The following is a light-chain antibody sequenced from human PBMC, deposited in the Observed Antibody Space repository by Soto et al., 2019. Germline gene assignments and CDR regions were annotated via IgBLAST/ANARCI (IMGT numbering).Light chain of an antibody. CDR2: AAS. CDR1: QGISSY. CDR3: QQYYSYSIT. V-gene: IGKV1-8*01. J-gene: IGKJ5*01. Sequence: AIRMTQSPSSLSASTGDRVTITCRASQGISSYLAWYQQQPGKAPKLLIYAASTLQSGVPSRFSGSGSGTDFTLTISCLQSEDFATYYCQQYYSYSITFGQGTRLEIK.